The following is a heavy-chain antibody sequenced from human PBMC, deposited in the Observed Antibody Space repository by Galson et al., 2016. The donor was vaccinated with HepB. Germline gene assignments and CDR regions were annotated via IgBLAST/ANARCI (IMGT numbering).Heavy chain of an antibody. J-gene: IGHJ6*02. D-gene: IGHD4-17*01. CDR1: GFTFNNYG. Sequence: SLRLSCATSGFTFNNYGINWVRQAPGKGLEWVAVISYDGNNRHYADAVKGRFTISRDNSTNTVYLQMNSLRADDTAVYFCARDRGLLHYYYGMDVWGQGTTVTVSS. V-gene: IGHV3-33*08. CDR3: ARDRGLLHYYYGMDV. CDR2: ISYDGNNR.